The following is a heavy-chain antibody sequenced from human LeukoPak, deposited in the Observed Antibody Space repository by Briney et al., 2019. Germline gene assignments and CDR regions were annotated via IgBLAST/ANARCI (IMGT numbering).Heavy chain of an antibody. V-gene: IGHV4-4*07. CDR2: IYTSGST. Sequence: PSETLSLTCTVSGGSISSYFWSWIRQPAGNGLEWIGLIYTSGSTNYNPSLKSRVTMSIDTSKNQFSLRLSSVTAADTAVHYCARGGTAMAAPFDYWGQGTLVTVSS. D-gene: IGHD5-18*01. CDR1: GGSISSYF. CDR3: ARGGTAMAAPFDY. J-gene: IGHJ4*02.